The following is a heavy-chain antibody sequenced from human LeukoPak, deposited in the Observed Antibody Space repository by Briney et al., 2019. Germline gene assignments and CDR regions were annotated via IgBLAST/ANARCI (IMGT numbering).Heavy chain of an antibody. D-gene: IGHD2-15*01. CDR3: ARTYGSGSLDY. Sequence: GGTLRLSCAASGFTFSSYGMSWVRQAPGKGLEWVSAISGSGGSTYYADSVQGRFTTSRDNAKNSIYLQMNGLTAEDTAVYYCARTYGSGSLDYGGQGTLVTVSS. CDR1: GFTFSSYG. J-gene: IGHJ4*02. CDR2: ISGSGGST. V-gene: IGHV3-23*01.